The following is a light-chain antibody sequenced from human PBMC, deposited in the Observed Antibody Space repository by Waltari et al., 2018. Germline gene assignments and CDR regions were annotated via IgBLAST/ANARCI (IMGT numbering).Light chain of an antibody. CDR2: AAS. Sequence: EIVMTQSPATVSVSPGERVTLSCRASQSVSTYLSCSKQKPGQGSMLLIYAASTRATGVPARFSGSGSGTEFTLTISSLKSEDFAVYCCQQYIAWPLTFGGGTKVEIK. CDR1: QSVSTY. V-gene: IGKV3-15*01. CDR3: QQYIAWPLT. J-gene: IGKJ4*01.